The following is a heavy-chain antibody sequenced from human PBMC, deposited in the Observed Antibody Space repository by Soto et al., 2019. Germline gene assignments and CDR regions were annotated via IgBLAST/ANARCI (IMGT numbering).Heavy chain of an antibody. D-gene: IGHD3-10*01. CDR2: IYWDDDK. CDR3: AQHGGSGSFLDY. CDR1: GFSLRSSGVG. V-gene: IGHV2-5*02. Sequence: QITLKESGPTLVKPTQTLTLTCTFSGFSLRSSGVGVGWIRQPPGKALEWLALIYWDDDKRYSPSLKSRLTIPQLXSKHQVLLTLTHMDPEDTATYYCAQHGGSGSFLDYWGQGPLVTVSS. J-gene: IGHJ4*02.